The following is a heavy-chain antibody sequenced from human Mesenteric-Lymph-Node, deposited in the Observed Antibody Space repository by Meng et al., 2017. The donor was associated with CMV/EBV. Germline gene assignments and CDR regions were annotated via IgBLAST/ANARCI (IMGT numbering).Heavy chain of an antibody. CDR2: IYYSGST. D-gene: IGHD3-22*01. J-gene: IGHJ3*02. CDR3: AREADDSSGYYGAGGAFDI. Sequence: SETLSLTCTVSGGSISSYYWSWIRQPPGKGLEWSGYIYYSGSTNYNPSLKSRVTISVDTSKNQFSLKLSSVTAADTAVYYCAREADDSSGYYGAGGAFDIWGQGTMVTVSS. V-gene: IGHV4-59*01. CDR1: GGSISSYY.